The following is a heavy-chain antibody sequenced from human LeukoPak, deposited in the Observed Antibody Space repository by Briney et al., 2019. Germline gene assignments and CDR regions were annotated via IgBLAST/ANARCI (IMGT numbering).Heavy chain of an antibody. Sequence: GGSLRLSCAASGFTFSSYAMSWVRQAPGKGLEWVSAISGSGGSTYYADSVKGRFTISRDNSKNTSYLQMKSLRAEDTAVYYCAKGGMSVTGGIDIWAKGQWSPSLQ. CDR3: AKGGMSVTGGIDI. V-gene: IGHV3-23*01. D-gene: IGHD2-8*02. CDR1: GFTFSSYA. CDR2: ISGSGGST. J-gene: IGHJ3*02.